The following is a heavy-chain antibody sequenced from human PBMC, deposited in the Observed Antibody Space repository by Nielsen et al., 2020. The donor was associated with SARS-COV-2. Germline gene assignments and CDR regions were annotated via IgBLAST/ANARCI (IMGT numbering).Heavy chain of an antibody. V-gene: IGHV4-31*03. CDR1: GDSIRNSRYY. J-gene: IGHJ6*02. D-gene: IGHD2/OR15-2a*01. CDR3: VRDTLSHGLDV. Sequence: SETLSLTCSASGDSIRNSRYYWTWVRQLPGRGPEWIGNIHYTGSANYSPSLKSRLSMSLEASRNQFSLSVKSMTAADSAEYYCVRDTLSHGLDVWGQGITVTVSS. CDR2: IHYTGSA.